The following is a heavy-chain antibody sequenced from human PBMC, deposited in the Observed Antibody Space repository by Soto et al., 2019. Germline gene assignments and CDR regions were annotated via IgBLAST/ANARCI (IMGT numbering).Heavy chain of an antibody. V-gene: IGHV3-30-3*01. D-gene: IGHD3-22*01. CDR3: AREAYYGSSVYVPDCYYYGMDG. CDR1: GFTFSSYA. CDR2: ISYDGSNK. J-gene: IGHJ6*02. Sequence: QVQLVESGGGVVQPGRSLRLSCAASGFTFSSYAMHWVRQAPGKGLEWVAVISYDGSNKYYADSVKGRFTISRDNSKNTRYRQMNSLRAQGTAMYYCAREAYYGSSVYVPDCYYYGMDGWGQGTRVTV.